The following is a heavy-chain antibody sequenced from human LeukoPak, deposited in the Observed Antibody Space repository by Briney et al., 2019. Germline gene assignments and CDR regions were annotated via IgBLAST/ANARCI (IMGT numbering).Heavy chain of an antibody. J-gene: IGHJ4*02. D-gene: IGHD3-10*01. CDR1: AFTFSSYA. CDR2: ISGSGGST. Sequence: GGSLRLSCAASAFTFSSYAMSWVRQAPGKGLEWVSAISGSGGSTYYADSVRGRFTISRDNSKNTLNLQMNSLRAEDTAVYYCAKVRHPYGPPDQYYDHWGQGTLVTVSS. V-gene: IGHV3-23*01. CDR3: AKVRHPYGPPDQYYDH.